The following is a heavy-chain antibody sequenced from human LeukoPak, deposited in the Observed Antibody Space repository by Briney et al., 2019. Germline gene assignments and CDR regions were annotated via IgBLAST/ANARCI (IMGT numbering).Heavy chain of an antibody. CDR1: GFNFIDYS. D-gene: IGHD5-12*01. CDR3: ARDHRYAFDN. CDR2: IGISSGNT. Sequence: GGSLRLSCAASGFNFIDYSMNWVRQAPGRGLEWISYIGISSGNTKYADSVKGRFTISRDKARNSLYLQMNSLRVEDTAMYYCARDHRYAFDNWGHGTLVTVSS. J-gene: IGHJ4*01. V-gene: IGHV3-48*01.